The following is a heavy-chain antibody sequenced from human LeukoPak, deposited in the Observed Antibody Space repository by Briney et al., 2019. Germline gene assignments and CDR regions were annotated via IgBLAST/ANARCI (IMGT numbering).Heavy chain of an antibody. V-gene: IGHV4-31*03. J-gene: IGHJ4*02. Sequence: PSETLSLTCTVSGGSIRSGGYYWSWIRQDPGKGLEWIGYIYYSGSTYYNPSLKSRVTISVDTSKNQFSLKLSSVTAADTAVYYCSRVQFAYDFWSGYYTDYWGQGTLVTVSS. CDR1: GGSIRSGGYY. CDR3: SRVQFAYDFWSGYYTDY. CDR2: IYYSGST. D-gene: IGHD3-3*01.